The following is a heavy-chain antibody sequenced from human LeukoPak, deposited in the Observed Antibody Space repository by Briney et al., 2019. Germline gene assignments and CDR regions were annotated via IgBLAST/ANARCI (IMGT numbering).Heavy chain of an antibody. Sequence: PSETLSLTCTVSGGSISSYYWGWIRQPPGKGLEWIGSIYYSGSTYYNPSLKSRVTISVDTSKNQFSLKLSSVTAADTAVYYCARNGDVLLWFGELFKGGNFDYWGQGTLVTVSS. CDR2: IYYSGST. V-gene: IGHV4-39*07. CDR1: GGSISSYY. D-gene: IGHD3-10*01. J-gene: IGHJ4*02. CDR3: ARNGDVLLWFGELFKGGNFDY.